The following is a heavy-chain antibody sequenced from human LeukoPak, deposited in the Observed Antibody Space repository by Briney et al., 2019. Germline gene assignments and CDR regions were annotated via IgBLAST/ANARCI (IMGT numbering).Heavy chain of an antibody. D-gene: IGHD2-2*02. CDR2: INHSGST. V-gene: IGHV4-34*01. CDR1: GGSFSGYY. Sequence: SGTLSLTCAVYGGSFSGYYWSWIRQPPGKGLEWIGEINHSGSTNYNPSLKSRVTISVDTSKNQFSLKLSSVTAADTAVYYCASSYCSSTSCYKPPGDYWGQGTLVTVSS. J-gene: IGHJ4*02. CDR3: ASSYCSSTSCYKPPGDY.